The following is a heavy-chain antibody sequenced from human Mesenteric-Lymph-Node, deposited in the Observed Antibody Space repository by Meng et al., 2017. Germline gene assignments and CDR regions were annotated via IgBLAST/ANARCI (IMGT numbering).Heavy chain of an antibody. CDR3: ARERVSGDY. CDR2: ISYDGSNK. CDR1: GFTFSSYA. D-gene: IGHD6-25*01. Sequence: LSLTCAASGFTFSSYAMHWVRQAPGKGLEWVAVISYDGSNKYYADSVKGRFTISRDNSKNTLYLQMNSLRAEDTAVYYCARERVSGDYWGQGTLVTVSS. V-gene: IGHV3-30*04. J-gene: IGHJ4*02.